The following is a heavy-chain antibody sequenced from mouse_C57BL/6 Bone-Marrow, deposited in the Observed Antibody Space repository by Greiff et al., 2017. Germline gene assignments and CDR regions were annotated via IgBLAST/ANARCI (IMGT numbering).Heavy chain of an antibody. CDR3: TTDVPQGVAY. CDR2: IDPENGDT. CDR1: GFNIKDDY. J-gene: IGHJ3*01. Sequence: EVQLQQSGAELVRPGASVKLSCTASGFNIKDDYMHWVKQRPEQGLEWIGWIDPENGDTDYASKFQGKATITADTSSNTAYLQLSSLTSEDTAVYYCTTDVPQGVAYWGQGTLVTVSA. V-gene: IGHV14-4*01.